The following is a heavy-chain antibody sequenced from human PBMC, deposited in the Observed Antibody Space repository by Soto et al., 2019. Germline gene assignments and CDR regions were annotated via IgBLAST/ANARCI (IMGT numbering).Heavy chain of an antibody. V-gene: IGHV4-34*01. CDR3: ARRLHSSPTSIYYYYYYMDV. J-gene: IGHJ6*03. D-gene: IGHD6-25*01. CDR1: GGSFSGYY. CDR2: INHSGST. Sequence: SETLSLTCAVDGGSFSGYYWSWIRQPPGKGLEGIGEINHSGSTNYNPSLKSRVTISVDTSKNQFSLKLSSVTAADTAVYYCARRLHSSPTSIYYYYYYMDVWGKGTTVTVSS.